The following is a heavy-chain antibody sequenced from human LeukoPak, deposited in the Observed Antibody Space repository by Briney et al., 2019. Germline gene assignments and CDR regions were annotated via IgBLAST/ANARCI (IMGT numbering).Heavy chain of an antibody. D-gene: IGHD1-26*01. Sequence: SQTLSLTCTVSGGSISSGSYYWGWLRPPAGKGLEWVGRIYTSGSTNYNPSLKSRVTISVIMSKNQFSLELSSVTAGDTAVCYCARGYSGSYSFDYWGQGALVTVSS. CDR2: IYTSGST. CDR1: GGSISSGSYY. J-gene: IGHJ4*02. CDR3: ARGYSGSYSFDY. V-gene: IGHV4-61*02.